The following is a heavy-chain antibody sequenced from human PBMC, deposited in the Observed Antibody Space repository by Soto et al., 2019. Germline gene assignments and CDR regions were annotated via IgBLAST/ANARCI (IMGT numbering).Heavy chain of an antibody. CDR2: IIPILGIA. V-gene: IGHV1-69*02. J-gene: IGHJ4*02. CDR3: ARDPSPYDLPAY. CDR1: GGTFSSYT. Sequence: QVQLVQSGAEVKKPGSSVKVSCKASGGTFSSYTISWVRQAPGQGLEWMGRIIPILGIANYAQKFQGRVTITADKSTSTAYMDLSSLRSEDTAVYYCARDPSPYDLPAYWGQGTLVTVSS. D-gene: IGHD3-3*01.